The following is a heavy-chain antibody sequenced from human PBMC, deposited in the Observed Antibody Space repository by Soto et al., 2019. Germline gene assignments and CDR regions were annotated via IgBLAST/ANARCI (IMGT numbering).Heavy chain of an antibody. Sequence: QVQLQQWGAGLLKPSETLSLTCAVYGGSFSGYYWSWIRQPPGKGLEWIGEINHSGSTNYNPSLKSRVTISVDTSKNQFSLKLSSVTAADTAVYYCARPNYYGSGMRVLIYFDYWGQGTLVTVSS. CDR2: INHSGST. J-gene: IGHJ4*02. V-gene: IGHV4-34*01. CDR3: ARPNYYGSGMRVLIYFDY. CDR1: GGSFSGYY. D-gene: IGHD3-10*01.